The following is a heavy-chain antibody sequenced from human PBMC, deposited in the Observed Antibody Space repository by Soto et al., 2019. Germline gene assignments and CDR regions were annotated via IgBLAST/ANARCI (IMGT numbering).Heavy chain of an antibody. CDR2: IFYIGST. D-gene: IGHD2-15*01. V-gene: IGHV4-39*01. J-gene: IGHJ5*02. CDR3: VRLTSRISAAGHGGTKRLDH. CDR1: GGSISSSSCF. Sequence: PSETLSLTCTVSGGSISSSSCFWGWIRQPPGKGLEWIGDIFYIGSTYYNPSLKSRVTIYVDTSKEQFSLKLSSVTAADRAVYYCVRLTSRISAAGHGGTKRLDHWGPGTLVTVSS.